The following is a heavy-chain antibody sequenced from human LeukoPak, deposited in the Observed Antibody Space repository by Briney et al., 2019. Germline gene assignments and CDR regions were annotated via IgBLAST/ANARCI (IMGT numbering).Heavy chain of an antibody. CDR1: GYTFTSYG. D-gene: IGHD6-19*01. V-gene: IGHV1-18*01. CDR3: AGSSGSRGYYYYYMDV. CDR2: ISAYNGNT. Sequence: ASVKVSCKASGYTFTSYGISWVRQAPGQGREWMGWISAYNGNTNYAQKLQGRVTMTTDTSTSTAYMELRSLRSDDTAVYYCAGSSGSRGYYYYYMDVWGKGTTVTVSS. J-gene: IGHJ6*03.